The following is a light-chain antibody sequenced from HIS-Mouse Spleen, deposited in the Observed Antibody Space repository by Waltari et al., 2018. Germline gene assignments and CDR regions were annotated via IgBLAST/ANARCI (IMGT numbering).Light chain of an antibody. J-gene: IGLJ3*02. CDR3: AAWDDSLSGRV. V-gene: IGLV1-47*01. Sequence: QSVLTQPPSASGTPGQRVTISCSGSSSNIGSNYVYWYQQLPETAPKLLTCRNNQRPSGVPDRFSGSKSGTSASLAISGLRSEDEADYYCAAWDDSLSGRVFGGGTKLTVL. CDR2: RNN. CDR1: SSNIGSNY.